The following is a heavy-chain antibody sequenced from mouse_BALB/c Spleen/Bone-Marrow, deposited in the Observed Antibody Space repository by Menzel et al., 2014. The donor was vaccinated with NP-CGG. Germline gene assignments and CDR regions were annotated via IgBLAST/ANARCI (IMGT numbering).Heavy chain of an antibody. D-gene: IGHD2-1*01. J-gene: IGHJ2*01. Sequence: VQLQESGAKLVRPGTSVKVSCKASGYAFTNYLIEWFKQRPGQGLEWIGVINPGGGGTNFNEKFRGKATLAADKSSSTAYMHFNSLTSDDSAVYFCAREGYYGLDYWGQGTTLTVSS. CDR1: GYAFTNYL. CDR2: INPGGGGT. CDR3: AREGYYGLDY. V-gene: IGHV1-54*03.